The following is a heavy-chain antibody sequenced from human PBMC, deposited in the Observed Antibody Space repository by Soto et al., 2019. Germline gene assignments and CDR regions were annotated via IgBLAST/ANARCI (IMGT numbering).Heavy chain of an antibody. CDR2: IFPNVGTA. D-gene: IGHD3-22*01. V-gene: IGHV1-69*01. CDR3: ARARYSSRWGTFDS. CDR1: GGSFSTNE. J-gene: IGHJ1*01. Sequence: QVHLEQSGAEVRKPGTSVKVSCNASGGSFSTNEIDWVRQAPGQGLEWMGRIFPNVGTADYAQKFQGRLTIIADASTSTVYMDLSRLTSADTAVYFCARARYSSRWGTFDSWGQGTQVAVSS.